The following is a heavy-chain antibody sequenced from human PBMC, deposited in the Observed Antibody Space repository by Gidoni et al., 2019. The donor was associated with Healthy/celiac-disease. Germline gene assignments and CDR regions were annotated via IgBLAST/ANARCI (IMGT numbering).Heavy chain of an antibody. CDR2: ISWNSGSI. CDR3: AKGRRDGYNLAVDAFDI. V-gene: IGHV3-9*01. J-gene: IGHJ3*02. CDR1: GFSLGAYA. Sequence: EVQLVASGGGLVQPGRSLRLSCPASGFSLGAYAMHWARQAPGKRLEWVSGISWNSGSIGYADSVKGRFTISRDNAKNSLYLQMNSLRAEDTALYHCAKGRRDGYNLAVDAFDIWGQGTMVTVSS. D-gene: IGHD5-12*01.